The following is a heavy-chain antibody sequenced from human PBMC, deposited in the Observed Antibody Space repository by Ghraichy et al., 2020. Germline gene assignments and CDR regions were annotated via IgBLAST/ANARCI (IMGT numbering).Heavy chain of an antibody. CDR1: GGSFSGYY. V-gene: IGHV4-34*01. Sequence: SETLSLTCAVYGGSFSGYYWSWIRQPPGKGLEWIGEINHSGSTNYNPSLKSRVTISVDTSKNQFSLKLSSVTAADTAVYYCARTRSSGYYYRTGYFDYWGQGTLVTVS. CDR2: INHSGST. J-gene: IGHJ4*02. D-gene: IGHD3-22*01. CDR3: ARTRSSGYYYRTGYFDY.